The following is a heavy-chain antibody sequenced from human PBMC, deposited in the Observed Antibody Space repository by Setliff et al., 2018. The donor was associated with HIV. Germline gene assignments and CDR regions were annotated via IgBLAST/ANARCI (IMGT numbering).Heavy chain of an antibody. Sequence: ASVKVSCKASGYTFTSYGIIWVRQAPGQGLEWMGWISAYSGNTNYAQKLQGRVTMTTDTSTSTAYMELRSLRSDDTAVYYCARTIESSGYYYYYYYMDVWGKGTTVTVSS. CDR1: GYTFTSYG. CDR2: ISAYSGNT. D-gene: IGHD3-22*01. J-gene: IGHJ6*03. CDR3: ARTIESSGYYYYYYYMDV. V-gene: IGHV1-18*01.